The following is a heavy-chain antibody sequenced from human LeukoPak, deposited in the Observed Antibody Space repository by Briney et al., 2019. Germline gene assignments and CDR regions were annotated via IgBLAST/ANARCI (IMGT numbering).Heavy chain of an antibody. CDR3: ARDRGTRDYSNYYYGMDV. J-gene: IGHJ6*02. V-gene: IGHV1-69*01. Sequence: SVKVSCKASGGTFSSYAISWVRQAPGQGLEWMGVIIPIFGTANYAQKFQGRVTITADESTSTAYMELSSLRSEDTAVYYCARDRGTRDYSNYYYGMDVWGQGTTVTVSS. CDR1: GGTFSSYA. CDR2: IIPIFGTA. D-gene: IGHD4-11*01.